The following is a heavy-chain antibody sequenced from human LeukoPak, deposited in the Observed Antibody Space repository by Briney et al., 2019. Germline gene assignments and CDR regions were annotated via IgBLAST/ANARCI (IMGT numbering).Heavy chain of an antibody. CDR2: MYYSGST. D-gene: IGHD4-23*01. V-gene: IGHV4-39*01. J-gene: IGHJ3*02. CDR3: ARHHFGGIYNAFDI. CDR1: GGSISNYY. Sequence: NPSETLSLTCTVSGGSISNYYWGWIRQPPGKGLEWIGRMYYSGSTYHNPSLKSRVTISVDTSKNQFSLNLSSVTAADTAVYYCARHHFGGIYNAFDIWGQGTMVTVSS.